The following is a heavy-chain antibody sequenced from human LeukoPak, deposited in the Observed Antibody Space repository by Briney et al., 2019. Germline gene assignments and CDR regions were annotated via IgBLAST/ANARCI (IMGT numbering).Heavy chain of an antibody. CDR3: ARESAAAGTNDY. Sequence: ASVKVSCKASGYTFTSYGISWVRQAPGQGLEWTGWISAYNGNTNYAQKLQGRVTMTTDTSTSTAYMELRSLRSDDTAVYYCARESAAAGTNDYWGQGTLVTVSS. V-gene: IGHV1-18*01. D-gene: IGHD6-13*01. CDR2: ISAYNGNT. J-gene: IGHJ4*02. CDR1: GYTFTSYG.